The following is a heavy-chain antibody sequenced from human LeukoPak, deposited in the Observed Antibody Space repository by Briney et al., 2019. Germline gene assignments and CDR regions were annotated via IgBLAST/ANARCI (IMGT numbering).Heavy chain of an antibody. CDR2: ISRGSDHI. V-gene: IGHV3-21*01. CDR3: ARPYDTRGYFPDY. J-gene: IGHJ4*02. CDR1: GFTFSSYA. D-gene: IGHD3-22*01. Sequence: PGGSLRLSCAASGFTFSSYAMNWVRQAPGKGLEWVSSISRGSDHIFYADSMKGRLTISRDNAKNSLYLQMNSLGAEDTAVYYCARPYDTRGYFPDYWGQGTLVTVSS.